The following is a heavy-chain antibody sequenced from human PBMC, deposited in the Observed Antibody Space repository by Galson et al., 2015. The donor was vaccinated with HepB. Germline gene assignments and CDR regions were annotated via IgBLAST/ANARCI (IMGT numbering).Heavy chain of an antibody. CDR3: AYGSGSYFLDN. CDR1: GISFDSYA. CDR2: ISYDGGTT. Sequence: LRLSCATSGISFDSYALHWVRPAPGKGLEWMAVISYDGGTTFHADSVKGRFTISRDNSGKTLYLQMNSLRSDDTSIYYCAYGSGSYFLDNWGQGTLVTVSS. J-gene: IGHJ4*02. V-gene: IGHV3-30*14. D-gene: IGHD3-10*01.